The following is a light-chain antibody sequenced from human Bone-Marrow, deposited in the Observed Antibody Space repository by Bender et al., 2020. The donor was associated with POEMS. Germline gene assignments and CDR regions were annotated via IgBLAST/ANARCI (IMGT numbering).Light chain of an antibody. J-gene: IGLJ2*01. V-gene: IGLV3-1*01. Sequence: SYEVSQSPSVSVSPGQTASISCSGDILGDNYACWYQQKPGQSPVLVIYQNNKRPSGIPERFSGSNSGNTATLTISGTQAMDEADYYCCSYAGYPAYVLFGGGTTLTVL. CDR2: QNN. CDR3: CSYAGYPAYVL. CDR1: ILGDNY.